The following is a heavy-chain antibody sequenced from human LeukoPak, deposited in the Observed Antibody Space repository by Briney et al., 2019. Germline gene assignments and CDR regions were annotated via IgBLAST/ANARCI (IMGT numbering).Heavy chain of an antibody. CDR2: IYYSGST. V-gene: IGHV4-59*08. CDR3: ASRDLVAETGRLLDF. J-gene: IGHJ4*02. CDR1: GGSISSYY. D-gene: IGHD2-8*02. Sequence: SETLSLTCTVSGGSISSYYWSWIRQPPGKGLEWIGYIYYSGSTNYNPSLKSRVTISVDTSKNQFSLKMRSVTAADTAVYYCASRDLVAETGRLLDFWGQGTLVSVSS.